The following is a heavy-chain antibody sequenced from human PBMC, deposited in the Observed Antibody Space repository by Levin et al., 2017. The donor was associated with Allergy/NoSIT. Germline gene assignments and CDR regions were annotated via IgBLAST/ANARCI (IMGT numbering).Heavy chain of an antibody. CDR2: TYYRSKWYN. J-gene: IGHJ4*02. CDR3: ARGDCSSTSCPFDY. CDR1: GDSVSSNSAA. V-gene: IGHV6-1*01. Sequence: SETLSLTCAISGDSVSSNSAAWNWIRQSPSRGLEWLGRTYYRSKWYNDYAVSVKSRITINPDTSKNQFSLQLNSVTPEDTAVYYCARGDCSSTSCPFDYWGQGTLVTVSS. D-gene: IGHD2-2*01.